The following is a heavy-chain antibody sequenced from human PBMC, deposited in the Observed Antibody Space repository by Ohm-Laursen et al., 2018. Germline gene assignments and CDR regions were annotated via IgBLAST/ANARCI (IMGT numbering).Heavy chain of an antibody. D-gene: IGHD1-26*01. CDR2: IYYSGST. J-gene: IGHJ4*02. Sequence: SDTLSLTCIVSGGSISSYYWSWIRQPPGKGLEWIGYIYYSGSTNYNPSLKSRVTISVDTSKNQFSLKLSSVTAADTAVYYCAREVGVGELNYWGQGTLVTVSS. CDR1: GGSISSYY. V-gene: IGHV4-59*01. CDR3: AREVGVGELNY.